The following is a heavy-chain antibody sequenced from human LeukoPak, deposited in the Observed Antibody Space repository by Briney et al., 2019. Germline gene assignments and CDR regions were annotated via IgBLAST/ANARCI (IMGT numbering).Heavy chain of an antibody. CDR1: GYTFTNYG. CDR3: ARAGYCGDGGCRGGSAFDV. Sequence: GASVKVSCKASGYTFTNYGISWVRQAPGQGLEWIGWISTYNGYTNYAQKLQGRFTVTTDTSTSTAYMELRSLTYDDTVVYYCARAGYCGDGGCRGGSAFDVWGQGTMVTVSS. D-gene: IGHD2-15*01. CDR2: ISTYNGYT. J-gene: IGHJ3*01. V-gene: IGHV1-18*01.